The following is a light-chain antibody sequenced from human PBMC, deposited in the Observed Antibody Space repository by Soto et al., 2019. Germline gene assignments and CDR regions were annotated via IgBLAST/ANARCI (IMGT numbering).Light chain of an antibody. CDR3: QQSSNWPPT. CDR1: QSVSSY. V-gene: IGKV3-11*01. CDR2: DAS. J-gene: IGKJ4*01. Sequence: EIVLTQSPATLSLSPGXRATLSCRTSQSVSSYLAWYQQKPGQAPRLPIYDASNRATGIPARFSGSGSGTDFTLTISSLEPEDFAVYYCQQSSNWPPTFGGGTKVDIK.